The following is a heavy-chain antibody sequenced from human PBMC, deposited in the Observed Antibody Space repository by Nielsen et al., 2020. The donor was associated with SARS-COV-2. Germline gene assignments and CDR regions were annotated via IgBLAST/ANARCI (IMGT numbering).Heavy chain of an antibody. Sequence: GESLKISCAASGFTFSSYAMHWVRQAPGKGLEWVAVISYDGSNKYYADSVKGRFTISRDNAKNSLYLQMNSLRAEDTAVYYCARADSAMATDYWGQGTLVTVSS. D-gene: IGHD5-18*01. CDR3: ARADSAMATDY. CDR2: ISYDGSNK. J-gene: IGHJ4*02. V-gene: IGHV3-30-3*01. CDR1: GFTFSSYA.